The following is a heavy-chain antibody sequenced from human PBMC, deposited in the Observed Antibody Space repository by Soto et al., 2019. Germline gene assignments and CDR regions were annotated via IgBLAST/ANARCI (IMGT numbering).Heavy chain of an antibody. CDR2: ISASSDYT. Sequence: EVQLLESGGGLIQPGESLRLSCVASGFTISPFAMSWVRQPPGKGLEWVSGISASSDYTFYADSVRGRFTVSRDNSKNTVSLQMNNLRVEDTALYYCAKYVRGVSPLPDYWGLGTLVTVSS. V-gene: IGHV3-23*01. CDR1: GFTISPFA. D-gene: IGHD2-8*01. CDR3: AKYVRGVSPLPDY. J-gene: IGHJ4*02.